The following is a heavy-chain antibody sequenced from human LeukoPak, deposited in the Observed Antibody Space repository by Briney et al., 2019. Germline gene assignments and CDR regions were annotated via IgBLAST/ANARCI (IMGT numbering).Heavy chain of an antibody. CDR1: GFTFSSYG. Sequence: GGSLRLSCAASGFTFSSYGMSWVRQAPGKGLEWVSGISDSGGSTYYADSVKGRFTISRDSSKNTLYLQMNSLGAEDTAVYYCAKVSGGGLYYDGMDVWGQGTTVTVSS. CDR2: ISDSGGST. D-gene: IGHD1-14*01. J-gene: IGHJ6*02. V-gene: IGHV3-23*01. CDR3: AKVSGGGLYYDGMDV.